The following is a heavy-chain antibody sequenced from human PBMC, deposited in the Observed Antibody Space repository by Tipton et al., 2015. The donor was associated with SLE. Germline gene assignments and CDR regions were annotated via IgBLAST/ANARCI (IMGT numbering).Heavy chain of an antibody. CDR1: GFTFEDYA. CDR2: ISWKSGTI. J-gene: IGHJ1*01. D-gene: IGHD1-26*01. CDR3: SRDIQFVGSTEYFHH. Sequence: SLRLSCEGSGFTFEDYAMHWVRQAPGKGLEWVAGISWKSGTIVYADSVKGRFTISRDNAKNSLYLQMSSLRVEDTAVYYCSRDIQFVGSTEYFHHWGQGTLVTVSS. V-gene: IGHV3-9*01.